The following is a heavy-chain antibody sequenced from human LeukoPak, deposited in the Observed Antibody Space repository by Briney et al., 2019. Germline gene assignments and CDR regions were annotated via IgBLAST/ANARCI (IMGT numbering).Heavy chain of an antibody. J-gene: IGHJ4*02. CDR1: GGSISSGGYY. CDR2: IYYSGST. CDR3: ARGAYSYDYYFDY. D-gene: IGHD5-18*01. V-gene: IGHV4-31*03. Sequence: NPSETLSLTCTVSGGSISSGGYYWSWIRQHPGKGLEWIGYIYYSGSTYYNPSLKSRVTISVDTSKNQFSLKLSSVTAADTAVYYCARGAYSYDYYFDYWGQGTLVTVSS.